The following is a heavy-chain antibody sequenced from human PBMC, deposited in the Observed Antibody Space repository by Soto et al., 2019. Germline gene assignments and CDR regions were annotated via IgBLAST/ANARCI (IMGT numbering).Heavy chain of an antibody. V-gene: IGHV2-5*02. CDR1: GFSLTTDGEG. Sequence: QITLKESGPTLVKSTQTLTLTCTFSGFSLTTDGEGVGWVRQSPGEALEWLALIYWDDDERYSPSLKTRLTITKDISRNQVVLVMTSMEPVDTGTYFSAHSRNLITKDEQVEDFDYWGQGT. J-gene: IGHJ4*02. D-gene: IGHD1-1*01. CDR2: IYWDDDE. CDR3: AHSRNLITKDEQVEDFDY.